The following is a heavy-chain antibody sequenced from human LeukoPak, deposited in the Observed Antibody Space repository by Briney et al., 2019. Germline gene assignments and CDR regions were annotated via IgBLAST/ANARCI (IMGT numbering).Heavy chain of an antibody. D-gene: IGHD6-13*01. CDR3: ARDVIAAAGQYNWFDP. V-gene: IGHV3-21*01. CDR2: ISSSSSYI. CDR1: GFTFSSYS. Sequence: PGGSLRLSCAASGFTFSSYSMNWVRQAPGKGLEWVSSISSSSSYIYYADSVKGRFTISRDNAKNSLYLQMNSLRAEDTAVYYCARDVIAAAGQYNWFDPWGQGTLVTVSS. J-gene: IGHJ5*02.